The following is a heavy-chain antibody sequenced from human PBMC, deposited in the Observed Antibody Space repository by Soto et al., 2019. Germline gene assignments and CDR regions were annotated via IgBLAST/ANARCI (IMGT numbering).Heavy chain of an antibody. D-gene: IGHD3-22*01. V-gene: IGHV1-69*05. CDR3: ARDRGPSSGDDPYWFDP. CDR2: IIPIFGTA. J-gene: IGHJ5*02. CDR1: GGTFSSYA. Sequence: QVQLVQSGAEVKKPGSSVKVSCKASGGTFSSYAITWVRQAPGQGLEWMGGIIPIFGTANYAQKFQARVAIPSDESTRTAYMVLSSLRSEETAVYYCARDRGPSSGDDPYWFDPWGQGTLVTVSS.